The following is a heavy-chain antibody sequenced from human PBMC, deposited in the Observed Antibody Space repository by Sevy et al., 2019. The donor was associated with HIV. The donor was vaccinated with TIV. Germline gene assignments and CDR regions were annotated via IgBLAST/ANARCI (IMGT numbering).Heavy chain of an antibody. CDR2: INSDGSST. V-gene: IGHV3-74*01. J-gene: IGHJ4*02. D-gene: IGHD3-10*01. Sequence: GETLKISCAASGFTFSSYWMHWVRQAPGKGLVWVSRINSDGSSTSYADSVKGRFTISRDNAKNTLYLQMNSLRAEDTAVYYCARAEPPYYYGSGSSDYWGQGTLVTVSS. CDR3: ARAEPPYYYGSGSSDY. CDR1: GFTFSSYW.